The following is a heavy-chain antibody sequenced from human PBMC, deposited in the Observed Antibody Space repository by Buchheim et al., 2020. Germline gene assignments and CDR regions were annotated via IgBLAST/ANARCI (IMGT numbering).Heavy chain of an antibody. CDR1: GGSISSGDYY. J-gene: IGHJ4*02. CDR2: IYYSGRT. V-gene: IGHV4-30-4*01. Sequence: QVQLQESGPGLVKPSQTLSLTCTVSGGSISSGDYYWSWIRQPPGKGLEWIGYIYYSGRTYYNPSLKSRVSISVAPPQNQLSLKLSSVTAADTAVYYCARTLYYYDSSGYYLYYFDYWGQGTL. CDR3: ARTLYYYDSSGYYLYYFDY. D-gene: IGHD3-22*01.